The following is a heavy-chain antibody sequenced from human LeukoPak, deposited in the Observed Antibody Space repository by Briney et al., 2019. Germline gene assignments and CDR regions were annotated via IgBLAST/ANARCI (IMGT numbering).Heavy chain of an antibody. CDR2: IDNRGTTT. V-gene: IGHV3-48*03. Sequence: GGSLRLSCAASGFTFSNYEMIWVRQAPGKGLEWVSYIDNRGTTTYYADSVKGRFTISRDNAKNSLSLQMNSLRGEDTAVYYCARDPRGHCSSTGCYYGLDVWGQGTTVTVSS. CDR3: ARDPRGHCSSTGCYYGLDV. J-gene: IGHJ6*02. CDR1: GFTFSNYE. D-gene: IGHD2-2*01.